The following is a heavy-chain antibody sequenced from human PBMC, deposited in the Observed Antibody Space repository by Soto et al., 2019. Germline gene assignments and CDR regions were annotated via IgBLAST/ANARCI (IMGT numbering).Heavy chain of an antibody. CDR3: ARILQYSSSWYVVDY. Sequence: GPTLVNPTQTLTLTCTFSGFSLSTSGMCVSWIRQPPGKALEWLALIDWDDDKYYSTSLKTRLTISKDTSKNQVVLTMTNMDPVDTATYYCARILQYSSSWYVVDYWGQGTLVTVSS. V-gene: IGHV2-70*01. J-gene: IGHJ4*02. CDR1: GFSLSTSGMC. CDR2: IDWDDDK. D-gene: IGHD6-13*01.